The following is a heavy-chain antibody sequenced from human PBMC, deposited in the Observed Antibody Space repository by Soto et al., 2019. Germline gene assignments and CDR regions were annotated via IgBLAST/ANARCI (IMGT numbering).Heavy chain of an antibody. V-gene: IGHV3-48*01. CDR3: ARDGSNGYDDY. Sequence: EVQLVESGGGLVQPGGSLSLSCAASGFTFSIFSMNWVRHAPGKGLEWVAYIPGSSSTIYYADSVKGRFTISRDNAKNSLFLHMKSLRAEDTAVYYCARDGSNGYDDYWGQGTQVTVSS. CDR1: GFTFSIFS. CDR2: IPGSSSTI. D-gene: IGHD5-12*01. J-gene: IGHJ4*02.